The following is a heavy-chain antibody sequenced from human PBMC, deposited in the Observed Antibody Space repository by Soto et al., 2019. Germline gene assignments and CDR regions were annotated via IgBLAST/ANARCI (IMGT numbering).Heavy chain of an antibody. D-gene: IGHD3-16*01. J-gene: IGHJ4*02. V-gene: IGHV2-70*11. CDR2: IDWDDDK. CDR1: GFSLSTSGMC. CDR3: ARIMITFGGAPHYYFDY. Sequence: SGPTLVNPTQTLTLTCTFSGFSLSTSGMCVSWIRQPPGKALEWLARIDWDDDKYYSTSLKTRLTISKDTSKNQVVLTMTNMDPVDTATYYCARIMITFGGAPHYYFDYWGQGTLVTVSS.